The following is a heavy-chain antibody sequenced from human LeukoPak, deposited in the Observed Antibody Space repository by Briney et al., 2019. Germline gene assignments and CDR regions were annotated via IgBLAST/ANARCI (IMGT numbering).Heavy chain of an antibody. Sequence: PSETLSLTCGVSDYSITSGYYWGWIRQPPGKGLEWIGSIYYSGSTYYNPSLRSRVTISLDTSKNQFSLNLSSVTAADTAVYCCARTSPTYAADNWGQGTLVTVSS. CDR3: ARTSPTYAADN. CDR2: IYYSGST. J-gene: IGHJ4*02. V-gene: IGHV4-38-2*01. CDR1: DYSITSGYY. D-gene: IGHD2-2*01.